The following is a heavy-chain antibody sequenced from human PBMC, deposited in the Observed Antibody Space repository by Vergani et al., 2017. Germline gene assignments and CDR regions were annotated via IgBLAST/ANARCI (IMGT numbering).Heavy chain of an antibody. CDR1: GYSIGSGFY. CDR3: ARSQSDNWYFDL. V-gene: IGHV4-38-2*01. D-gene: IGHD2-21*02. CDR2: IHNRGKT. Sequence: QVRLEESGPGLVKPSETLSLTCSVSGYSIGSGFYWAWIRQSPGEGLQWLTSIHNRGKTYHNPSLKSRVSVSLDTSKNLFSLNLTSVTATDTAVYYCARSQSDNWYFDLWGPGSLVTVSS. J-gene: IGHJ2*01.